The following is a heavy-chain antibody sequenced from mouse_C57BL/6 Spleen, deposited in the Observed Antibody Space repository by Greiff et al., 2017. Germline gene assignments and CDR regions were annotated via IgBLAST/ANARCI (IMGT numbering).Heavy chain of an antibody. CDR1: EYAFPSHD. V-gene: IGHV5-2*01. Sequence: EVKLMESGGGLVQPGESLKLSCESNEYAFPSHDMSWVRKTPEKRLELVAAINSEGGSTYYPDTMERRFTISRDNTKKTLYLQMSSLRSGDTALYYGARQGNYDGNSVVFDVWGTGTTVTVSS. D-gene: IGHD2-1*01. CDR3: ARQGNYDGNSVVFDV. CDR2: INSEGGST. J-gene: IGHJ1*03.